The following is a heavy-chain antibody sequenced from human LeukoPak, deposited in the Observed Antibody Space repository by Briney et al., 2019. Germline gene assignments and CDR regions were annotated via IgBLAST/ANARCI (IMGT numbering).Heavy chain of an antibody. Sequence: SETLSLTCTVSGGSISSYYWSWIRQPPGKGLEWIGYIYYSGSTNYHPSLKSRVTISVDTSKNQFSLKLSSVTAADTAMYYCARAVVLYYDGSGYSTRFDYWGQGTLVTVSS. CDR3: ARAVVLYYDGSGYSTRFDY. V-gene: IGHV4-59*01. CDR1: GGSISSYY. D-gene: IGHD3-22*01. CDR2: IYYSGST. J-gene: IGHJ4*02.